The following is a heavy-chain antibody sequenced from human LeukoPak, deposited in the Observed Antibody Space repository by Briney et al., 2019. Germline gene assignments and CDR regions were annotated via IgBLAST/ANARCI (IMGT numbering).Heavy chain of an antibody. CDR3: AKEWVYCSSTSCYPNFDY. CDR2: ISGSGGST. J-gene: IGHJ4*02. D-gene: IGHD2-2*01. CDR1: GFTFSSHW. Sequence: GGSLRLSCAASGFTFSSHWMHWVRQAPGKGLEWVSAISGSGGSTYYADSVKGRFTISRDNSKNTLYLQMNSLRAEDTAVYYCAKEWVYCSSTSCYPNFDYWGQGTLVTVSS. V-gene: IGHV3-23*01.